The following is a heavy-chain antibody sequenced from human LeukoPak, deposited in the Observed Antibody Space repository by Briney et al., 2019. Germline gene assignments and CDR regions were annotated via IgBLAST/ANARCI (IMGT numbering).Heavy chain of an antibody. CDR1: GFTFSDYN. J-gene: IGHJ6*03. CDR2: ISRSGSTK. Sequence: GGSLRLSCAASGFTFSDYNMRWIRQAPGKGLEWVSSISRSGSTKYYADSVKGRFTISRDNAKNSLFLQMNSLRAEDTAVYYCARGTYGSGSYLGYYYMDVWGKGTMVTISS. D-gene: IGHD3-10*01. CDR3: ARGTYGSGSYLGYYYMDV. V-gene: IGHV3-11*01.